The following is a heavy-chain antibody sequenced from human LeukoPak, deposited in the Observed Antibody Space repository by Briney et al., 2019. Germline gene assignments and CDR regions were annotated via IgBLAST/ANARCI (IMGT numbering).Heavy chain of an antibody. J-gene: IGHJ3*02. Sequence: PSETLSLTCTVSGGSISSYYWSWIRQPAGKGLEWIGRIYTSGCTNYSPSLKSRVTMSVDTSKNQFSLKLSPVTAADTAVYYCAREVVAAHDAFDIWGQGTMVTVSS. CDR3: AREVVAAHDAFDI. V-gene: IGHV4-4*07. CDR2: IYTSGCT. CDR1: GGSISSYY. D-gene: IGHD2-15*01.